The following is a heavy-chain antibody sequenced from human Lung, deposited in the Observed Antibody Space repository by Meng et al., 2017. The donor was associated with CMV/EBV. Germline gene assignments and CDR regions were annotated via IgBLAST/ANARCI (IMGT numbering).Heavy chain of an antibody. J-gene: IGHJ4*02. CDR1: GLAFRKFA. CDR3: ATGWPNNDY. Sequence: GGSLRLSCVVSGLAFRKFALHWVRQAPDKGLEWVGVASFDVNDDKYYAASVEGRFTISRDNSKNTFFLEMNSLRPEDTATYFCATGWPNNDYWGQGLVVTVSS. CDR2: ASFDVNDDK. D-gene: IGHD2-15*01. V-gene: IGHV3-30*04.